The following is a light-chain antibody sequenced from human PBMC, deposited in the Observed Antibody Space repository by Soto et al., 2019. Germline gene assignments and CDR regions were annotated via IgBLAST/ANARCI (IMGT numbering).Light chain of an antibody. V-gene: IGKV1-5*01. Sequence: DIQMTQSPSTLSASVGDRVIITCRASQSVSGWLAWYQQKPGKAPKLLIYDASTLETGVPSRFSGSGSGTEFTLTISGLQPGDFATYYCQQYNTYSQTCGQGTKVELK. J-gene: IGKJ1*01. CDR2: DAS. CDR3: QQYNTYSQT. CDR1: QSVSGW.